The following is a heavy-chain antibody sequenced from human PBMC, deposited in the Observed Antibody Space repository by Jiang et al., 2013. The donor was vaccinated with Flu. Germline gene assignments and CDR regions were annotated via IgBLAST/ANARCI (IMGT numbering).Heavy chain of an antibody. CDR3: ASSCSGGSCRVWDYYYGMDV. D-gene: IGHD2-15*01. V-gene: IGHV3-53*01. Sequence: NYMSWVRQAPGKGLGWVSVIYSGGSTYYADSVKGRFTISRDNSKNTLYLQMNSLRAEDTAVYYCASSCSGGSCRVWDYYYGMDVWGQGTTVTVSS. CDR1: NY. J-gene: IGHJ6*02. CDR2: IYSGGST.